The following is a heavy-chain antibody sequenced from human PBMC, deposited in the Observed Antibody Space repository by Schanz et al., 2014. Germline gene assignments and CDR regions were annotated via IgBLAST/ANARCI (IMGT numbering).Heavy chain of an antibody. D-gene: IGHD3-22*01. Sequence: QVQLVESGGGLVKPGGSLRLSCAASGFTFSDYYMSWIRQAPGKGLEWVSCTNGDGTNAKYADSVKGRFTISRDNAKKTLSLQMISLRAEDTAVYYCARVHHYDPSGWGYFDYWGQGALVTVSS. CDR2: TNGDGTNA. J-gene: IGHJ4*02. V-gene: IGHV3-11*06. CDR1: GFTFSDYY. CDR3: ARVHHYDPSGWGYFDY.